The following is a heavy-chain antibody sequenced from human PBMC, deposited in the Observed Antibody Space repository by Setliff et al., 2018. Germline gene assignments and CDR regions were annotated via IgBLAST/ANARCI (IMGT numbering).Heavy chain of an antibody. CDR2: INNYSFKT. Sequence: ASVKVSCKASGYTFNNYGITWVRQAPGQGLEWMGWINNYSFKTTYPQKFLDRVTVTTDTSATTAYMKLKNLRSDDTAVYYCARINFYVSSGYYYAPDFWGQGTLVTVSS. CDR1: GYTFNNYG. V-gene: IGHV1-18*01. J-gene: IGHJ4*02. D-gene: IGHD3-22*01. CDR3: ARINFYVSSGYYYAPDF.